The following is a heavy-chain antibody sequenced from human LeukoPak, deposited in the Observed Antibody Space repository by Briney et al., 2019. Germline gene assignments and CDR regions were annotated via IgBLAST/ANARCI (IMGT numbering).Heavy chain of an antibody. J-gene: IGHJ4*02. CDR2: ISSSSSTI. CDR1: GFTFSSYS. Sequence: GGSLRLSCAASGFTFSSYSMNWVRQAPGKGLEWVSYISSSSSTIYYADSVKGRFTISRDNAKNSLYLQMNSLRAEDTAVYYCAKDIGSYYDYWGQGILVTVSS. V-gene: IGHV3-48*01. CDR3: AKDIGSYYDY. D-gene: IGHD3-10*01.